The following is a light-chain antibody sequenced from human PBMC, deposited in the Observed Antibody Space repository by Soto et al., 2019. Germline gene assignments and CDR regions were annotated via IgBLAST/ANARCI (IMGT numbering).Light chain of an antibody. CDR3: QQTYRTPLT. CDR2: AAS. V-gene: IGKV1-39*01. Sequence: DIQITQSPSSLSSSVVDRVTITCRAGQYIGRYLNWYQQKPGKAPKLLIYAASSLHSGVPSRFSGSGSGTDFTLTISSLQPEDFATCSCQQTYRTPLTFGGGTKVDIK. CDR1: QYIGRY. J-gene: IGKJ4*01.